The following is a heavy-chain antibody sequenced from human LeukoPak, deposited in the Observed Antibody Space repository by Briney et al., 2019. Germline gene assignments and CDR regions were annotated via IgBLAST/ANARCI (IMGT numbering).Heavy chain of an antibody. CDR3: ARLVGAAYYYYMDV. D-gene: IGHD2-15*01. Sequence: ASVKVSCKASGYTFTSYGISWVRQAPGQGLERMGWISVYNGNTNYAQKLQGRVTMTTDTSTSTAYMELRSLRSDDTAVYYCARLVGAAYYYYMDVWGKGTTVTVSS. J-gene: IGHJ6*03. CDR2: ISVYNGNT. CDR1: GYTFTSYG. V-gene: IGHV1-18*01.